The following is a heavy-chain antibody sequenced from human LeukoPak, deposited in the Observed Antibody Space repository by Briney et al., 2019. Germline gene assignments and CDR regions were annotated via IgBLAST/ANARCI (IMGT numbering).Heavy chain of an antibody. Sequence: ASVKVSCKVSGYTLTELSMHWVRQAPGKGLEWMGGFDPEDGETIYAQKFQGRVTMTEDTSTDTAYMELSSLRSEDTAVYYCAQLVAGYGSGSYDSDYWGQGTLVTVSS. J-gene: IGHJ4*02. CDR3: AQLVAGYGSGSYDSDY. D-gene: IGHD3-10*01. CDR1: GYTLTELS. CDR2: FDPEDGET. V-gene: IGHV1-24*01.